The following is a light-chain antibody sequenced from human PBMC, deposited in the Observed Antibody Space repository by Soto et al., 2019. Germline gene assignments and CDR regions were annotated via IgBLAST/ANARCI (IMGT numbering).Light chain of an antibody. CDR1: SSDVGRYNY. V-gene: IGLV2-8*01. J-gene: IGLJ1*01. Sequence: QSALTQPPSASGSPGQSVTISCIGTSSDVGRYNYVSWYQHHPGKAPKLIIYEVTNRPSGVPDRFSGSTSGNTASLTVSGLQADDEADYYCSSYVGSNNYVFGTGTKLTVL. CDR3: SSYVGSNNYV. CDR2: EVT.